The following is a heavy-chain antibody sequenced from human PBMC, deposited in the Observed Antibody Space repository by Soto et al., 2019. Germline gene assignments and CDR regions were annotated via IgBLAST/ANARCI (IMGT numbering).Heavy chain of an antibody. J-gene: IGHJ4*02. V-gene: IGHV3-33*01. CDR1: GFTFSSYG. CDR3: ARTIVGATYFDY. Sequence: QVQLVESGGGVVQPGRSLRLSCAASGFTFSSYGMHWVRQAPGKGLEWVAVIWYDGSNKYYADSVKGRVTISRDNSKNTLYLQMNSLRAEDTAVYYCARTIVGATYFDYWGQGTLVTVSS. D-gene: IGHD1-26*01. CDR2: IWYDGSNK.